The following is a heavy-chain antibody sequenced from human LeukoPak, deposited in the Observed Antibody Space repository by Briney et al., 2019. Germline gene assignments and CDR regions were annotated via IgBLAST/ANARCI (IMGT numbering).Heavy chain of an antibody. V-gene: IGHV1-18*01. CDR1: GYTFIRYG. J-gene: IGHJ4*02. Sequence: ASVKVSCKASGYTFIRYGISWVRQAPGQGLGWMGWISPYNDNKKFLQKLQGRVTMTTDTSTSTAYMELRSLTSDDTAIYYCAREESIGSYQFLHDYWGQGTLVTVSS. D-gene: IGHD3-10*01. CDR3: AREESIGSYQFLHDY. CDR2: ISPYNDNK.